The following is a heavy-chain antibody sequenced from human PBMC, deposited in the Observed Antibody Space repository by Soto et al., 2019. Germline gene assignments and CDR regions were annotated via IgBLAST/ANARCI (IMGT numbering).Heavy chain of an antibody. V-gene: IGHV4-30-4*01. J-gene: IGHJ4*02. CDR1: GGSINSGDYY. Sequence: QVQLQEAGPGLMKPSQTLSLTCSVSGGSINSGDYYWSWIRQSPGKGLEWIGYIYYRGSTYYNPSLKSGSPTSIDTSNNEFCLDVDSVTAADTAVYSCARLYTGYEAFDYWGQGTLVTVSS. D-gene: IGHD5-12*01. CDR2: IYYRGST. CDR3: ARLYTGYEAFDY.